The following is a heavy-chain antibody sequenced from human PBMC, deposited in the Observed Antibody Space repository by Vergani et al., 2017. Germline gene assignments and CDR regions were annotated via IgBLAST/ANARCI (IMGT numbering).Heavy chain of an antibody. Sequence: EVQLVESGGGLVQPGGSLRLSCAASGFTFSSYAMSWVRQAPGQGLEWVSTISGSGGSTYYADSVKGRFTNSSDNSKSTLYLEMNSLRAEDTAVYYCSKDPWNGNYYYYYMDVWGKGTTVTVSS. CDR2: ISGSGGST. CDR1: GFTFSSYA. V-gene: IGHV3-23*04. CDR3: SKDPWNGNYYYYYMDV. D-gene: IGHD1-1*01. J-gene: IGHJ6*03.